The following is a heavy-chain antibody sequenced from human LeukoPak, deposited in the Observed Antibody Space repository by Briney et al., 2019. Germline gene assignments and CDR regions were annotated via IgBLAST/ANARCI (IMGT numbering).Heavy chain of an antibody. CDR2: INPSRGST. D-gene: IGHD6-13*01. CDR3: ARDSSSWYKMQYYFDY. Sequence: AVQVSCKASRYTFTIYYMHCLRQAPRQRLEWMGIINPSRGSTSYAQKFQGRVTMTRDTSTSTVYMELNSLRSDETAVYYCARDSSSWYKMQYYFDYWGQGTLVSVSS. V-gene: IGHV1-46*03. J-gene: IGHJ4*02. CDR1: RYTFTIYY.